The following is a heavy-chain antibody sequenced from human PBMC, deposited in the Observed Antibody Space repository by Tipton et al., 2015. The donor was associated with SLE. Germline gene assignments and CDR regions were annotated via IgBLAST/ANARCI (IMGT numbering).Heavy chain of an antibody. CDR1: GFTFSSYA. Sequence: RSLRLSCAASGFTFSSYAMSWVRHAPGKGLEWVGFIRSKSNGGTAEYAASVKDRFTISKDDSKSVAYLQMDSLRSEDTGVYYCISEESWGQGTQVTVSA. J-gene: IGHJ4*02. CDR2: IRSKSNGGTA. CDR3: ISEES. V-gene: IGHV3-49*04.